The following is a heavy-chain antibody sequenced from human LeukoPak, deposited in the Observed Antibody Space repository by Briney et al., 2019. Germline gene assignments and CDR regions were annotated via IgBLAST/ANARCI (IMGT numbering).Heavy chain of an antibody. CDR3: ARVRSGYDAGNYYYYYYMDV. J-gene: IGHJ6*03. CDR1: GYSISSGYY. CDR2: IYHSGST. Sequence: SETLSLTCTVSGYSISSGYYWGWIRQPPGKGLEWIGSIYHSGSTYYNPSLKSRVTISVDTSKNQFSLKLSSVTAADTAVYYCARVRSGYDAGNYYYYYYMDVWGKGTTVTVSS. D-gene: IGHD5-12*01. V-gene: IGHV4-38-2*02.